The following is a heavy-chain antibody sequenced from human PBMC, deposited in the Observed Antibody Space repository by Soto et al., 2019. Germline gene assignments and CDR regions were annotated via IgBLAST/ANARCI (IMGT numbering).Heavy chain of an antibody. CDR1: GFTVSGEKY. J-gene: IGHJ3*02. V-gene: IGHV3-53*01. D-gene: IGHD3-10*01. CDR3: ATWHLREHAYDI. Sequence: GGAQRLSCAAFGFTVSGEKYVAWVRQAPGKGLDWVSALYDLDGTYYADSVKGRFTTSSDSSRTTVYLQMNDLRPDDTAVYSCATWHLREHAYDIWGQGTTVTV. CDR2: LYDLDGT.